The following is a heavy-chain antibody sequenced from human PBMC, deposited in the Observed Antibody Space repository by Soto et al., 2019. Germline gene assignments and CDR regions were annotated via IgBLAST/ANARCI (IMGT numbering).Heavy chain of an antibody. CDR2: IYYSGST. Sequence: SETLSLTCAVSGVSIRSYYWSWIRQPPGKGLEWIGYIYYSGSTNYNPSLKSRVTISVDTSKNQFSLKLSSVTAADTAVYYCAIAAPLYYYGMDVWGQGTTVTVSS. CDR1: GVSIRSYY. V-gene: IGHV4-59*01. J-gene: IGHJ6*02. CDR3: AIAAPLYYYGMDV.